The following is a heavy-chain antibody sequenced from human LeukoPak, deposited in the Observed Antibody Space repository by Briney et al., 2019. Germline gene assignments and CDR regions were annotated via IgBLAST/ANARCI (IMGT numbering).Heavy chain of an antibody. J-gene: IGHJ4*02. CDR2: INAGNGNT. D-gene: IGHD6-19*01. V-gene: IGHV1-3*01. CDR3: ARKSIAVAGTSVGY. Sequence: VASVKVSCKASRYTFTSYAMNWVRQAPGQRLEWMGWINAGNGNTKYSQKFQGRVTITRDTSASTAYMELSSLRSEDTAVYYCARKSIAVAGTSVGYWGQGTLVTVSS. CDR1: RYTFTSYA.